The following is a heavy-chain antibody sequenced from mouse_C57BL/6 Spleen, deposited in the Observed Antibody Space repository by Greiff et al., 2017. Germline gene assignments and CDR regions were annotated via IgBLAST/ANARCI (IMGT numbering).Heavy chain of an antibody. CDR3: ARVGGNYAMDY. V-gene: IGHV1-52*01. J-gene: IGHJ4*01. CDR1: GYTFTSYW. CDR2: IDPSDSET. D-gene: IGHD1-1*02. Sequence: QVQLKQPGAELVRPGSSVKLSCKASGYTFTSYWMHWVKQRPIQGLEWIGNIDPSDSETHYNQKFKDKATLTVDKSSSTAYMQLSSLTSEDSAVYYCARVGGNYAMDYWGQGTSVTVSS.